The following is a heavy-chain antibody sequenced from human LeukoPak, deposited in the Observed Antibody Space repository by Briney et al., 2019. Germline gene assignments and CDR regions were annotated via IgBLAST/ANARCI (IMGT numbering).Heavy chain of an antibody. D-gene: IGHD3-3*01. CDR3: ARTSDDFWGGYPNWFDP. CDR1: GFTFSTYS. Sequence: GGSLRLSCAASGFTFSTYSMNWVRQAPGKGLEWVSSISSSSSYIYYADSVKGRFTISRDNAKNSLFLQMNSLRAEDTAVYYCARTSDDFWGGYPNWFDPWGQGTLVTVSS. V-gene: IGHV3-21*01. CDR2: ISSSSSYI. J-gene: IGHJ5*02.